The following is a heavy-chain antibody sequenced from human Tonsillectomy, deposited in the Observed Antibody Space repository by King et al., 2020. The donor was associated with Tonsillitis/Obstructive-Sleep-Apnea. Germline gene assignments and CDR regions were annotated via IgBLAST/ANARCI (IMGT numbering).Heavy chain of an antibody. CDR3: AHSLRELTDYPFYYYYYMDV. CDR1: GFSLSTSGVG. V-gene: IGHV2-5*02. J-gene: IGHJ6*03. CDR2: ISWDDDM. D-gene: IGHD3-16*01. Sequence: TLQESGPTLVKPTQTLTLTCTFSGFSLSTSGVGVGWIRQPPGKAPEWLALISWDDDMRFSPSLKSRLTISKDTSKNQVVLTLTNMDPVDTATYYCAHSLRELTDYPFYYYYYMDVWGKGATVTV.